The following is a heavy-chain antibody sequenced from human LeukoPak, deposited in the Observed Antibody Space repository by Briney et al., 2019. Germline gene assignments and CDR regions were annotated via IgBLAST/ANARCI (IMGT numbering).Heavy chain of an antibody. CDR1: GFTFSSYS. Sequence: GGSLRHSCAASGFTFSSYSMNWVRQAPGKGLEWVSYISSSSSTIYYADSVKGRFTISRDNAKNSLYLQMNSLRAEDTAVYYCARAGYSYGYNWFDPWGQGTLVTVSS. J-gene: IGHJ5*02. V-gene: IGHV3-48*01. CDR3: ARAGYSYGYNWFDP. D-gene: IGHD5-18*01. CDR2: ISSSSSTI.